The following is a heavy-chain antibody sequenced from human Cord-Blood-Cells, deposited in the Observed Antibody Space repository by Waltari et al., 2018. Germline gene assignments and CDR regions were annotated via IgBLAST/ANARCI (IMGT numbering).Heavy chain of an antibody. D-gene: IGHD3-3*01. V-gene: IGHV4-34*01. CDR3: ARFSGVTIFGVVIMSDAFDI. CDR2: INHSGST. Sequence: CAVYGGSFSGYYWSWIRQPPGKGLEWIGEINHSGSTNYNPSLKSRVTISVDTSKNQFSLKLSSVTAAETAVYYCARFSGVTIFGVVIMSDAFDIWGQGTMVTVSS. J-gene: IGHJ3*02. CDR1: GGSFSGYY.